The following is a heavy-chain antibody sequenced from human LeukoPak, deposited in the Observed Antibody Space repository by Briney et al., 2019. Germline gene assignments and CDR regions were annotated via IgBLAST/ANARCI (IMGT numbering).Heavy chain of an antibody. Sequence: PSETLSLTCAVYDGSFSSYYWTCIRQSPGKGLEWIGEINHSGSTNFNPSLRSRVTISLDTSKNQFSLRLSSVTAADTAVYYCAREYCSDVSCHDNWFDPWGQGTLVIVSS. J-gene: IGHJ5*02. CDR3: AREYCSDVSCHDNWFDP. V-gene: IGHV4-34*01. CDR1: DGSFSSYY. D-gene: IGHD2-15*01. CDR2: INHSGST.